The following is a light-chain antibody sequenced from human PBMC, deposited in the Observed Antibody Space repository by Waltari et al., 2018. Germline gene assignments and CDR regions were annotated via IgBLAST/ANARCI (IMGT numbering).Light chain of an antibody. CDR1: GSDLGGHKY. CDR2: DVT. Sequence: QSALTQPASVSGTPGQSITISCSGTGSDLGGHKYVSWYQQHPGEAPKVIIYDVTSRPSGVSDRFSGSKSGNTAFLTISGLQAEDEADYYCSSYATTRVIFGGGTKVTVL. V-gene: IGLV2-14*03. CDR3: SSYATTRVI. J-gene: IGLJ2*01.